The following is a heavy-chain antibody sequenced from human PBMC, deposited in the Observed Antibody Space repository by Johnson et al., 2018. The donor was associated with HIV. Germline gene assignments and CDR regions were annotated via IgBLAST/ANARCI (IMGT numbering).Heavy chain of an antibody. D-gene: IGHD6-13*01. V-gene: IGHV3-30-3*01. CDR1: GFTFSSFA. CDR2: ISYDGSNK. CDR3: AKDHWVVGSWKAFDI. Sequence: QVQLVESGGGLVQPGRSLRLSCAASGFTFSSFALHWVRQAPGKGLEWVALISYDGSNKYYADSVKGRFTISRDNSKNTLYLQMNSLRAEDTAVYYCAKDHWVVGSWKAFDIWGQGTMVTVSS. J-gene: IGHJ3*02.